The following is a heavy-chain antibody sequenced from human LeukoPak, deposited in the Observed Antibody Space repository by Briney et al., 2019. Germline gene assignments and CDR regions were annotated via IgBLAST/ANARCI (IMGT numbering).Heavy chain of an antibody. CDR3: ARAHSSSSTFDL. J-gene: IGHJ4*02. CDR2: IWYDGSKK. D-gene: IGHD6-6*01. CDR1: GFTFSDYG. Sequence: PGRSLRLSCAASGFTFSDYGIHWVRQAPGQGLEWVALIWYDGSKKYYADSVKGRFTISRDNTKNTLYLQLNSLRADDTAVYYCARAHSSSSTFDLWGQGTLGTVSS. V-gene: IGHV3-33*01.